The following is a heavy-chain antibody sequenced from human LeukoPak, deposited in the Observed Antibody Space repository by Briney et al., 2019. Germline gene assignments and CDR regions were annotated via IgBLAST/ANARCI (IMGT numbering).Heavy chain of an antibody. CDR1: GFTFSNAW. J-gene: IGHJ4*02. CDR3: TTDPPDFWVVFPVADY. Sequence: GGSLRLSCAASGFTFSNAWMSWVRQAPGKGLEWVGRIKSKTDGGTTDYAAPVKGRFTISRDDSKNTLYLQMNSLKTEDTAVYYCTTDPPDFWVVFPVADYWGQGTLVTVSS. CDR2: IKSKTDGGTT. D-gene: IGHD3-3*01. V-gene: IGHV3-15*01.